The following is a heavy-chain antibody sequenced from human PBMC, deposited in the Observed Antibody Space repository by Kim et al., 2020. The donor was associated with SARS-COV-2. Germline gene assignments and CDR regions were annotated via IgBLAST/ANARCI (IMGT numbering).Heavy chain of an antibody. CDR3: AREGYSGYEEFDY. D-gene: IGHD5-12*01. CDR1: GGSISSYY. CDR2: IYYSGST. V-gene: IGHV4-59*01. Sequence: SETLSLTCTVSGGSISSYYWSWIRQPPGKGLEWIGYIYYSGSTNYNPSLKSRVTISVDTSKNQFSLKLSSVTAADTAVYYCAREGYSGYEEFDYWGQGTLVTVSS. J-gene: IGHJ4*02.